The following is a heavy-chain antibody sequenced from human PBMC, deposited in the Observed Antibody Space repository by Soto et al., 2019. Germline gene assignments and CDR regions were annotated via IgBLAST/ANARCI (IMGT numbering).Heavy chain of an antibody. CDR3: ARSTLEVAGLLD. Sequence: ASVKVSCKASGGTFSSYAISWVRQAPGQGLEWMGGIIPIFDTTNYAQKFQGRVTITADESTNTAYMELSSLRSEDTALYYGARSTLEVAGLLDWGQGTLVTVSS. J-gene: IGHJ4*02. V-gene: IGHV1-69*13. CDR1: GGTFSSYA. D-gene: IGHD6-19*01. CDR2: IIPIFDTT.